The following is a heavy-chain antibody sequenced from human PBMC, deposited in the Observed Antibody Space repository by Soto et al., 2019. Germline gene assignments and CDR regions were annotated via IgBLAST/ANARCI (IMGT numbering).Heavy chain of an antibody. J-gene: IGHJ6*03. CDR1: GYSFTNYG. CDR2: ISAYNGNT. D-gene: IGHD6-19*01. CDR3: ARDRGVAPPVAGNTHYYYYMDV. Sequence: QDQLVQSGVEVKKPGASVKVSCKASGYSFTNYGITWVRQAPGQGFEWMGWISAYNGNTNYAQKFQGRVTMTTDASTSTAYLELGGLGSDGTAVYYLARDRGVAPPVAGNTHYYYYMDVWGKGTTVTVSS. V-gene: IGHV1-18*01.